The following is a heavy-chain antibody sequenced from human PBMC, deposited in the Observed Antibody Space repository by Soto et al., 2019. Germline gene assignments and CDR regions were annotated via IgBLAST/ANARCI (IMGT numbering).Heavy chain of an antibody. J-gene: IGHJ6*03. Sequence: ASVKVSCKASGYTFTSYAMHWVRQAPGQRLEWMGWINAGNGNTKYSQKFQGRVTITRDTSASTAYMELSSLRSEDTAVYYCAREYCSPCPKAYYYYYMDFWGKGTTVTVSS. D-gene: IGHD2-15*01. CDR1: GYTFTSYA. CDR3: AREYCSPCPKAYYYYYMDF. V-gene: IGHV1-3*01. CDR2: INAGNGNT.